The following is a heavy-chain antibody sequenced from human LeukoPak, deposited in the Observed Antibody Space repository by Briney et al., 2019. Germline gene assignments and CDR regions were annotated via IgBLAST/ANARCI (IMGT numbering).Heavy chain of an antibody. J-gene: IGHJ6*03. V-gene: IGHV3-21*01. Sequence: PGGSLRLSCAASGFTFSSYSMNWVRQAPGKGLEWVSSISSSSSYIYYADSVKGRFTISRDNAKNSLYLQMNSLRAEDTAVYYCARDPQPYCSSFNCRVRSYYYYMDVWGKGTTVTVSS. D-gene: IGHD2-2*01. CDR2: ISSSSSYI. CDR3: ARDPQPYCSSFNCRVRSYYYYMDV. CDR1: GFTFSSYS.